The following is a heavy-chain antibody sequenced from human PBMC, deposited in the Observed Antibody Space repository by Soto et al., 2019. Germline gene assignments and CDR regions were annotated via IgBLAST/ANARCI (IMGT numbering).Heavy chain of an antibody. CDR3: ARDRTSCSGGSCYSLFGLDC. CDR1: GGTFSSYA. J-gene: IGHJ4*02. D-gene: IGHD2-15*01. CDR2: IIPIFGTA. Sequence: QVQLVQSGAEVKKPGSSVKVSCKASGGTFSSYAISWVRQAPGQGLEWMGGIIPIFGTANYAQKFQGRVTITADESTSTAYMELSSLRSEDTAVYYCARDRTSCSGGSCYSLFGLDCWGQGTLVTVSS. V-gene: IGHV1-69*01.